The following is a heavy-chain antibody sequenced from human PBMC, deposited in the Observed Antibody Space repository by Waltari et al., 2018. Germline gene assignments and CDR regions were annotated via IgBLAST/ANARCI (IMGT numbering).Heavy chain of an antibody. CDR3: ARGIAEAGGNAFDI. J-gene: IGHJ3*02. CDR2: IKPKSG. V-gene: IGHV1-2*02. Sequence: QVQLVQSGAEVKQPGASVKVSCKASGYTFTECDVHWVRQARGEGLECMGWIKPKSGDTSISTAYRELSRLTSVDTAVYYCARGIAEAGGNAFDIWGRGTMVTVSS. D-gene: IGHD6-13*01. CDR1: GYTFTECD.